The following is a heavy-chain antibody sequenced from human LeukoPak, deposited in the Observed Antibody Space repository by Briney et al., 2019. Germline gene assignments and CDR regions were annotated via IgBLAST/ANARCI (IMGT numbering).Heavy chain of an antibody. CDR2: IIPIFGTA. Sequence: SVKVSCKASGGTFSSYAISWVRQAPGQGLEWMGGIIPIFGTANYAQKFQGRVTITTDESTSTAYMELSSLRSEDTAVYYCARCGLRFLGLEPYYYYMDVWGKGTTVTVSS. D-gene: IGHD3-3*01. V-gene: IGHV1-69*05. J-gene: IGHJ6*03. CDR1: GGTFSSYA. CDR3: ARCGLRFLGLEPYYYYMDV.